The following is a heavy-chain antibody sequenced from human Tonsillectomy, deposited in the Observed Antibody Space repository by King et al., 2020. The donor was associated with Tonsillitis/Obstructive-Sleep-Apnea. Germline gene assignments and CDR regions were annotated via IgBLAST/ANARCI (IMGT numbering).Heavy chain of an antibody. D-gene: IGHD6-13*01. Sequence: VQLVESGAEVKKPGASVKVSCKASGYTFTGYYMHWVRQAPGQGLEWMGWINPNSGGTNFAQKFQGRVTMTRDTSIRKAYMELSMLRSDDTAVYYCARSYSSSWIDAFDIWGPGTMVTVSS. CDR1: GYTFTGYY. CDR2: INPNSGGT. J-gene: IGHJ3*02. V-gene: IGHV1-2*02. CDR3: ARSYSSSWIDAFDI.